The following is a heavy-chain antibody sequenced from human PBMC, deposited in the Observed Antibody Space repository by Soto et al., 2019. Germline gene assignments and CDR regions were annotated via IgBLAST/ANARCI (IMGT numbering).Heavy chain of an antibody. CDR3: ARRGYSSGFYYFDY. CDR2: IYYSGST. J-gene: IGHJ4*02. CDR1: SGSITCYY. V-gene: IGHV4-59*01. D-gene: IGHD6-19*01. Sequence: SETLSPTCTFSSGSITCYYWSWIRQPPGKGLEWIGDIYYSGSTNYNPSLKSRVTISSDTSKNQFSLKLSSVTAADTAVYYCARRGYSSGFYYFDYWGQGTLVTVSS.